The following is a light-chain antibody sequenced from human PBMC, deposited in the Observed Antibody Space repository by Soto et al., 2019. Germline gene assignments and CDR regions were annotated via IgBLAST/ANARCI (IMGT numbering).Light chain of an antibody. Sequence: QSALSQPPSASGSPGQSVTISCTGTSSDVGGYNYVSWYQQHPGKAPKLMIYEVSNRPSGVSNRFSGSKSGNTASLTISGLQAEDEADYYCCSYTSSSAVLFGGGTQLTVL. CDR3: CSYTSSSAVL. V-gene: IGLV2-14*01. J-gene: IGLJ2*01. CDR1: SSDVGGYNY. CDR2: EVS.